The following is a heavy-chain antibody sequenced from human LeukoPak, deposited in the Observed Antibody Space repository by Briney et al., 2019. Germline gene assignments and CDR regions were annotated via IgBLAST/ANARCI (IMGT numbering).Heavy chain of an antibody. CDR2: IRSSGSTI. CDR1: GFTFSSYE. D-gene: IGHD6-13*01. CDR3: ARDSSSWYENYYYYMDV. Sequence: GGSLRLSCAASGFTFSSYEMNWVRQAPGKGLEWVSYIRSSGSTIYYADSVKGRFTISRDNAKNSLYLQMNSLRAEDTAVYYCARDSSSWYENYYYYMDVWGKGTTVTVSS. V-gene: IGHV3-48*03. J-gene: IGHJ6*03.